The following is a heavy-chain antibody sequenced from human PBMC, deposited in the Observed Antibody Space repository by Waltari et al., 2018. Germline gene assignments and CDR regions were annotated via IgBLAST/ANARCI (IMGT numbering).Heavy chain of an antibody. CDR3: ARGSGWNPNFDY. CDR1: GFTFGIYT. Sequence: EVQLVESGGGLVKPGGSLRLPCAASGFTFGIYTLHWARQAPGKGLEWVSSITTTSNYIDFADSVRGRFTISRDNAKNSVFLQMNSLRAEDTAVYYCARGSGWNPNFDYWGQGALVTVSS. CDR2: ITTTSNYI. D-gene: IGHD6-19*01. V-gene: IGHV3-21*01. J-gene: IGHJ4*02.